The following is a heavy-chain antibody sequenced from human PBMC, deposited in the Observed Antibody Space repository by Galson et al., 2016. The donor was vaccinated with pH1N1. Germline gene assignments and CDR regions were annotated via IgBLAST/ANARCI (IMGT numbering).Heavy chain of an antibody. CDR2: ISSSSIYT. CDR1: GFSFSDYL. D-gene: IGHD5-18*01. V-gene: IGHV3-11*06. CDR3: ARTRGYSYGSFDY. J-gene: IGHJ4*02. Sequence: SLRLSCAASGFSFSDYLMHWVRQAPGKGLEWVSYISSSSIYTHYADSVKGRFTISRDNARNSLYLQMNSLRAEDAAVYYCARTRGYSYGSFDYWGQGTLVTVSS.